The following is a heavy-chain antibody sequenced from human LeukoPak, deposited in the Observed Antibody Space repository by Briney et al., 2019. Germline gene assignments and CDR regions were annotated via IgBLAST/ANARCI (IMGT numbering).Heavy chain of an antibody. CDR2: IYYSGST. J-gene: IGHJ6*03. V-gene: IGHV4-59*12. CDR3: ARGPVVVTAIPPTYYYYYMDV. Sequence: SETLSLTCTVSGGSISSYYWSWIRQPPGKGLEWIGYIYYSGSTNYNPSLKSRVTISVDTSKNQFSLKLSSVTAADTAVYYCARGPVVVTAIPPTYYYYYMDVWGKGTTVTVSS. CDR1: GGSISSYY. D-gene: IGHD2-21*02.